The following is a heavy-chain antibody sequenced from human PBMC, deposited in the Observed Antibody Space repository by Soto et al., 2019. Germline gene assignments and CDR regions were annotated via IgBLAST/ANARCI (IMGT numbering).Heavy chain of an antibody. J-gene: IGHJ4*02. CDR3: ARHVPYYYDSSGFDY. CDR1: GGSISSSSYY. D-gene: IGHD3-22*01. Sequence: SETLSLTCTVSGGSISSSSYYWGWIRQPPGKGLEWIGSIYYSGSTYYNPSLKSRVTISVDTSKNQFSLKLSSVTAADTAVYYCARHVPYYYDSSGFDYWGQGTPVTVSS. V-gene: IGHV4-39*01. CDR2: IYYSGST.